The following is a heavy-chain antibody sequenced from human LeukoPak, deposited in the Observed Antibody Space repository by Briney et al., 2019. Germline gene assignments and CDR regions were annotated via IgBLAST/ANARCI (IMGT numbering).Heavy chain of an antibody. J-gene: IGHJ4*02. V-gene: IGHV4-39*07. D-gene: IGHD3-10*01. CDR3: ARMGEHHYGSGIDY. CDR2: IYYSGST. Sequence: RTSETLSLTCTVSGGSISSSSYYWGWIRQPPGKGLEWIGSIYYSGSTNYNPSLKSRVTISVDTSKNQFSLKLSSVTAADTAVYYCARMGEHHYGSGIDYWGQGTLVTVSS. CDR1: GGSISSSSYY.